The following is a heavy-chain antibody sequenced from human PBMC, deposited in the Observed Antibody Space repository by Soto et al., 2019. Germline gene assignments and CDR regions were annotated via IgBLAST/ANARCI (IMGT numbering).Heavy chain of an antibody. D-gene: IGHD3-9*01. Sequence: SETLSLTCTVSGGSISSYYWSWIRQPPGKGLEWIGYIYYSGSTNYNPSLKSRVTISVDTSKNQFSLKLSSVTAADTAVYYCARSDWLSHFDYWGQGTLVTVSS. J-gene: IGHJ4*02. CDR2: IYYSGST. CDR1: GGSISSYY. V-gene: IGHV4-59*08. CDR3: ARSDWLSHFDY.